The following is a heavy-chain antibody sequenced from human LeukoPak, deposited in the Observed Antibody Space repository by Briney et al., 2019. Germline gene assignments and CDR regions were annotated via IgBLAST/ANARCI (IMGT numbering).Heavy chain of an antibody. CDR2: IYPRDGST. V-gene: IGHV1-46*01. CDR3: ARDQEGFDY. Sequence: EASVKVSCKASGYTFTNNYIHWVRQAPGQGLEWMGMIYPRDGSTSYAQKFQGRVTVTRDTSTSTVHMELSGLRSEDTAVYYCARDQEGFDYWGQGTLVTVSS. J-gene: IGHJ4*02. CDR1: GYTFTNNY.